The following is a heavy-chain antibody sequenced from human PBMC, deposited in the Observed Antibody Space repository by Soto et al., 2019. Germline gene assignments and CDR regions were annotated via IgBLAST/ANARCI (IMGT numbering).Heavy chain of an antibody. Sequence: GGSLRLSCAASGFTFKTYGMHWVRQAPGKGLEWVAVISHDGGTKHYADSVKGRFTIFRDDSKNTVSLQMTSLRPEDTAVYYCAKRITNSGYGEYYYYGMDAWGQGTTVTVSS. CDR2: ISHDGGTK. CDR1: GFTFKTYG. V-gene: IGHV3-30*18. CDR3: AKRITNSGYGEYYYYGMDA. J-gene: IGHJ6*02. D-gene: IGHD3-3*01.